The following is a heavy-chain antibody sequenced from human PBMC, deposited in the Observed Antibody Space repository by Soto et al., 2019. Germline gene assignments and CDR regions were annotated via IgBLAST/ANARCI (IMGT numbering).Heavy chain of an antibody. CDR1: GFTFDDYA. J-gene: IGHJ5*02. D-gene: IGHD6-13*01. CDR3: AKGASSSRAGGWFDP. V-gene: IGHV3-9*01. Sequence: EVQLVESGGGLVQPGRSLRLSCAASGFTFDDYAMHWVRQAPGKGLAWVSGISWNSGSIGYADSVKGRFTISRDNAKNSLYLQMNSLRAEDTALYYCAKGASSSRAGGWFDPWGQGTLVTVSS. CDR2: ISWNSGSI.